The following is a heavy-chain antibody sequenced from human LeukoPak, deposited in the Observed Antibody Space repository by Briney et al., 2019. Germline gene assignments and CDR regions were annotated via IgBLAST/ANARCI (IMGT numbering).Heavy chain of an antibody. CDR1: SGSISGY. Sequence: ETLSLTCSVSSGSISGYWSWVRQAPGKGLEWVSTISGNGGRTYYADSVKGRFTISRDNSKNTLYLQMNSLGVEDTAVYYCAKDRGEYCGGGTCWGAFDIWGQGTMVTVSS. CDR3: AKDRGEYCGGGTCWGAFDI. V-gene: IGHV3-23*01. CDR2: ISGNGGRT. D-gene: IGHD2-15*01. J-gene: IGHJ3*02.